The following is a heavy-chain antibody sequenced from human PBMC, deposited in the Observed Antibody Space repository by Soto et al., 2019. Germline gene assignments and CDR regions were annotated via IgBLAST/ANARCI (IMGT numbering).Heavy chain of an antibody. J-gene: IGHJ6*02. CDR1: GYSFTSYW. Sequence: GESLKISCKGSGYSFTSYWIGWVRQMPGKGLEWMGIIYPGDSDTRYSPSFQGQVTISADKSISTAYLQWSSLKASDTAMYYCARPLSIAAAGTYYYYYYGMDVWGQGTTVTVS. CDR3: ARPLSIAAAGTYYYYYYGMDV. CDR2: IYPGDSDT. D-gene: IGHD6-13*01. V-gene: IGHV5-51*01.